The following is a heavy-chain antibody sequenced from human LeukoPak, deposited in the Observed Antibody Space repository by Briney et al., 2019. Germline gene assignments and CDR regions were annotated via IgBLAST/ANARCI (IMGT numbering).Heavy chain of an antibody. CDR2: INHSGST. V-gene: IGHV4-34*01. Sequence: SETLSLTCAVYGGSFSGYYWSWIRQPPGKGLEWIGEINHSGSTNYNPSLKSRVTISVDTSKYQFSLKLSSVTAADTAVYYCARGGGLEFDYWGQGTLVTVSS. J-gene: IGHJ4*02. CDR3: ARGGGLEFDY. D-gene: IGHD3-16*01. CDR1: GGSFSGYY.